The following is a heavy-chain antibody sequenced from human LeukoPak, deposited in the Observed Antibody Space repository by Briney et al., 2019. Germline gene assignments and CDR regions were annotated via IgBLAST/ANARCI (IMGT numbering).Heavy chain of an antibody. D-gene: IGHD3-3*01. CDR1: GFTFSSYA. J-gene: IGHJ5*02. V-gene: IGHV3-30-3*01. Sequence: GGSLRLSCAASGFTFSSYAMHWVHQAPGKGLEWVAVISYDGSNKYYADSVKGRFTISRDNSKNTLYLQMNSLRAEDTAVYYCARDYDFWSWGQGTLVTVSS. CDR3: ARDYDFWS. CDR2: ISYDGSNK.